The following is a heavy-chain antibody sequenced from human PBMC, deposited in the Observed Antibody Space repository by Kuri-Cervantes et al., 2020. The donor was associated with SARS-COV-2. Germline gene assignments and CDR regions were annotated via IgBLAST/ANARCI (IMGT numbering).Heavy chain of an antibody. D-gene: IGHD2-21*01. Sequence: ASVKVSCKASGYTFTGYYMHWVRQAPGQGLEWMGRINPNSGGTNFAQKFQGRVTMTGDTSISTAYMELSRLRSDDTAVYYCASQLGGGASEYYFDYWGQGTLVTVSS. CDR1: GYTFTGYY. J-gene: IGHJ4*02. CDR3: ASQLGGGASEYYFDY. V-gene: IGHV1-2*06. CDR2: INPNSGGT.